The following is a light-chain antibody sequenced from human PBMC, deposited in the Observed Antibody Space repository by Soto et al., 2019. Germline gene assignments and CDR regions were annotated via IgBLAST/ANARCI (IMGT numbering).Light chain of an antibody. CDR3: QQYAGSPRT. J-gene: IGKJ2*01. CDR2: DAY. Sequence: EIVLTQSPGTLSLSPGDTATLSCRASQSVRSNFLAWYQHKPGQAPRLLIHDAYSRATGITDRFSGSGSERDFTLTISRLEPEDFAVYYCQQYAGSPRTFGQGTKVDIK. CDR1: QSVRSNF. V-gene: IGKV3-20*01.